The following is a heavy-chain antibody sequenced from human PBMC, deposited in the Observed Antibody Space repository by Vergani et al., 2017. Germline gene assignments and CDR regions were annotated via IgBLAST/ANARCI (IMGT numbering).Heavy chain of an antibody. J-gene: IGHJ5*02. D-gene: IGHD3-3*01. Sequence: QAQLQESGPGLVKPSETLSLTCTVSGGSLSSYYWSWIRQPPGKGLEWIGYIYYSGSTNYNPSLKSRVTISVDTSKNQFSLKLSSVTAADTAVYYCARITIFGVMGWFDPWGQGTLVTVSS. CDR2: IYYSGST. V-gene: IGHV4-59*01. CDR1: GGSLSSYY. CDR3: ARITIFGVMGWFDP.